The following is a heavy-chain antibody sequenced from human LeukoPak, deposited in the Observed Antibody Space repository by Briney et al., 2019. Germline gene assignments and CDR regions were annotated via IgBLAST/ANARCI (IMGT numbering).Heavy chain of an antibody. CDR3: ARGAGPYGDYRDY. V-gene: IGHV3-48*02. CDR2: FSISSTI. Sequence: GGSLRLSCATSGFTVSSYSMNGVRQAPGKGLEWVSCFSISSTIYYADSVKGRFTISRDNAENSLYLQMNSLRDEDTAVYYCARGAGPYGDYRDYWGQGTLVTVSS. J-gene: IGHJ4*02. CDR1: GFTVSSYS. D-gene: IGHD4-17*01.